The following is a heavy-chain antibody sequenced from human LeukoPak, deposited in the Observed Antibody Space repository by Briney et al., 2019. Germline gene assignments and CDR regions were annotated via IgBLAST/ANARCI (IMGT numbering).Heavy chain of an antibody. CDR3: ARDSSDTAMVLYYFDY. D-gene: IGHD5-18*01. CDR2: ISSSGSTI. Sequence: GGSLRLSCAASGFTFSDYYMSWIRQAPGKGLEWVSYISSSGSTIYYADSVKGRFTISRDNAKNSLYLQMNSLRAEDTAVYYCARDSSDTAMVLYYFDYWGQGTLVTVSS. J-gene: IGHJ4*02. V-gene: IGHV3-11*04. CDR1: GFTFSDYY.